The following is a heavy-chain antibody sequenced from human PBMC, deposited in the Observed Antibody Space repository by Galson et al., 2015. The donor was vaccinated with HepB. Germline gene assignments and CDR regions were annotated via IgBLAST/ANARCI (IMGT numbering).Heavy chain of an antibody. J-gene: IGHJ3*02. D-gene: IGHD1-26*01. CDR3: ARDISWELPVAFDAFDI. V-gene: IGHV3-21*01. Sequence: SLRLSCAASGFTFSSYSMNWVRQAPGKGLEWVSSTSSSSSYIYYADSVKGRFTISRDNAKNSLYLQMNSLRAEDTAVYYCARDISWELPVAFDAFDIWGQGTMVTVSS. CDR2: TSSSSSYI. CDR1: GFTFSSYS.